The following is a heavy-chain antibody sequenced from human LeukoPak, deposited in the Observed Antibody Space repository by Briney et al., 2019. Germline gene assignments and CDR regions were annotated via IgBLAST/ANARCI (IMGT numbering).Heavy chain of an antibody. V-gene: IGHV5-51*01. Sequence: GESLNISCKVSGYSFPNYWIGWVRQMPGKGLEWLGILYPGDSDTRYSPSFQGQVTISADKSISTAYLQWSSLKASDTAMYYCASRLRERFDSWGQGTLVTVSS. CDR3: ASRLRERFDS. CDR1: GYSFPNYW. J-gene: IGHJ4*02. D-gene: IGHD5-12*01. CDR2: LYPGDSDT.